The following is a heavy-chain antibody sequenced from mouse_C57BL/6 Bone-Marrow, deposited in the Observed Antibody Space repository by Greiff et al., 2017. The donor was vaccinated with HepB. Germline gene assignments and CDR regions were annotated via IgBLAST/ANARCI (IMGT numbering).Heavy chain of an antibody. J-gene: IGHJ4*01. CDR3: TADSSGYNYAMDY. Sequence: EVKLVESGAELVRPGASVKLSCTASGFNIKDDYMHWVKQRPEQGLEWIGWIDPENGDTEYASKFQGKATITAYKSSNTAYLQLSSLTSEDTAVYYCTADSSGYNYAMDYWGQGTSVTVSS. CDR1: GFNIKDDY. V-gene: IGHV14-4*01. CDR2: IDPENGDT. D-gene: IGHD3-2*02.